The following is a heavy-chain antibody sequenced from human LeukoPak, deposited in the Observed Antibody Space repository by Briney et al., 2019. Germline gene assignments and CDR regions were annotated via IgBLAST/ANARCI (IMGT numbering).Heavy chain of an antibody. CDR3: ARTRTLPIAGGFDT. Sequence: GGSLRLSCAASGFIFSNYDMSWVRQAPGKGLEWVSGISTDGSSTDYADSVKGRFTISRENAKNTLYLQMNSLRAEDTAVYYCARTRTLPIAGGFDTWGQGSLVTVSS. J-gene: IGHJ5*02. V-gene: IGHV3-23*01. CDR1: GFIFSNYD. CDR2: ISTDGSST. D-gene: IGHD3-16*01.